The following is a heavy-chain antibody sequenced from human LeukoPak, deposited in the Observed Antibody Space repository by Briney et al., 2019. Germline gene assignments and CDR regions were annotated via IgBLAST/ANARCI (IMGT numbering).Heavy chain of an antibody. V-gene: IGHV1-18*01. CDR3: ARDQGFVGYYDSSGYNY. D-gene: IGHD3-22*01. CDR1: GYTFTSYG. Sequence: GASVKVSCKASGYTFTSYGISWVRQAPGQGLEWMGWISAYNGNTNYAQKLQGRVTMTTDTSTSTAYMELRSLRSDDTAVYYCARDQGFVGYYDSSGYNYWGQGTLVTVSS. J-gene: IGHJ4*02. CDR2: ISAYNGNT.